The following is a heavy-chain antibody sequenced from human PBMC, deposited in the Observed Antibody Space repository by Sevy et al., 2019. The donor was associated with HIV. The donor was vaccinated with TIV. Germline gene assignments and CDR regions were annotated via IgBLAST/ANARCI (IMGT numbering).Heavy chain of an antibody. CDR2: INHSGSN. CDR3: ARAPPIVVVPAAPSWFDP. D-gene: IGHD2-2*01. Sequence: SETLSLTCAVYGGSFSGYYWNWIRQPPGKGLEWIGEINHSGSNNYNPSLKSRVTISVDTSKNQFSLKLSSVTAADTAVYYCARAPPIVVVPAAPSWFDPWGQGTLVTVSS. V-gene: IGHV4-34*01. J-gene: IGHJ5*02. CDR1: GGSFSGYY.